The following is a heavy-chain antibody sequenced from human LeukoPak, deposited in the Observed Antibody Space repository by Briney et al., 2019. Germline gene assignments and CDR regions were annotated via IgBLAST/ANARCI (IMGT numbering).Heavy chain of an antibody. CDR1: GFPFNAYW. J-gene: IGHJ4*02. Sequence: GGSLRLSCAAPGFPFNAYWMTWIRQAPGKGLEWVANIRQDGDTKYYVDSVKGRFTISRDNAMNSLYLQMNSLRAEDTAIYYCARSLPYGTTWYGRSDFWGQGTLVTVSS. CDR2: IRQDGDTK. CDR3: ARSLPYGTTWYGRSDF. V-gene: IGHV3-7*03. D-gene: IGHD6-13*01.